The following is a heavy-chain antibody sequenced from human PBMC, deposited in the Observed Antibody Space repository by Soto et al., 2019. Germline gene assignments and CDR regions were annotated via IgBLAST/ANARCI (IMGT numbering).Heavy chain of an antibody. D-gene: IGHD1-1*01. J-gene: IGHJ4*02. CDR3: AANWNDGHYDY. CDR2: IYYSGIT. Sequence: WTWIRQHPGKGLECIGYIYYSGITYYNPSLKSRVTISVDTSKNQFSLILNSVTAADTAVYYCAANWNDGHYDYWGQGTLVTVSS. V-gene: IGHV4-31*02.